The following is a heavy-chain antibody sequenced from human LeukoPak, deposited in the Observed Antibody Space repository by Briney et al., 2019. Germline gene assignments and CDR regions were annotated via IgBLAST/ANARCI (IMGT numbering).Heavy chain of an antibody. V-gene: IGHV3-7*01. CDR2: IKQDGSNK. J-gene: IGHJ4*02. CDR1: AFTFSRYW. CDR3: AKSHSIAAAGNIHY. Sequence: GGSLRLSCAASAFTFSRYWTSWVRQAPGKGLEWVANIKQDGSNKYYADSVKGRFTISRDNSKNTLYLQMNSLRAEDTAVYYCAKSHSIAAAGNIHYWGQGTLVTVSS. D-gene: IGHD6-13*01.